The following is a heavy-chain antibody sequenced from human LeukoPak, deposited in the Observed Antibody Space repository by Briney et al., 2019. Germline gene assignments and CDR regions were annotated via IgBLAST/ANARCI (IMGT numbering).Heavy chain of an antibody. CDR3: ARDYSTVTTFFDY. D-gene: IGHD4-17*01. V-gene: IGHV3-48*01. Sequence: GRSLKLSCAASGFTFSSYGMHWVRQAPGKGLEWVSYITSGGTTIYYADSVKGRFTISRDNAKNSLYLQMNSLRAEDTAVYYCARDYSTVTTFFDYWGQGTLVTVSS. J-gene: IGHJ4*02. CDR2: ITSGGTTI. CDR1: GFTFSSYG.